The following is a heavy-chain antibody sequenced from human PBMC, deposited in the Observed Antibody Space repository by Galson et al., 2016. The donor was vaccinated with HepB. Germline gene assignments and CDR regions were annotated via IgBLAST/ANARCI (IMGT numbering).Heavy chain of an antibody. CDR3: ARDGSGWYGTRYYFDY. Sequence: SLRLSCAASEFTFSNYAMHWVRQAPGKGLEWVAIISYDGSIKYYADSVKGRFTISRDNSENTLYLQMNSLRPEDTAVYYCARDGSGWYGTRYYFDYWGQGTLVTVSS. CDR2: ISYDGSIK. J-gene: IGHJ4*02. D-gene: IGHD6-19*01. V-gene: IGHV3-30-3*01. CDR1: EFTFSNYA.